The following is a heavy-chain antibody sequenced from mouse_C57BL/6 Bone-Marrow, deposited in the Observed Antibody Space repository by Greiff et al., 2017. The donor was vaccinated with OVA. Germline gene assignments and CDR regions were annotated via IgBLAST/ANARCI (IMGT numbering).Heavy chain of an antibody. Sequence: VQLQQSGAELARPGASVKLSCKASGYTFTSYGISWVKQRTGQGLEWIGEIYPRSGNTYYNEQFKGKATLTADNYSSTAYMELRSLTAEDSAVYFIALIYYDYDGGLEYYFDYWGQGTTLTVSS. J-gene: IGHJ2*01. CDR2: IYPRSGNT. CDR3: ALIYYDYDGGLEYYFDY. CDR1: GYTFTSYG. D-gene: IGHD2-4*01. V-gene: IGHV1-81*01.